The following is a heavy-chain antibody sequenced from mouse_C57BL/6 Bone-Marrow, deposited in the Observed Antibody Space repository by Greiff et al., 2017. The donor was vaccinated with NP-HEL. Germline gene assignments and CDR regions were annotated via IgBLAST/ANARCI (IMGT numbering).Heavy chain of an antibody. D-gene: IGHD4-1*01. CDR2: IRNKANGYTT. CDR3: ARYNPPTGRDY. Sequence: DVKLVESGGGLVQPGGSLSLSCAASGFTFTDYYMSWVRQPPGKALEWLGFIRNKANGYTTEYSASVKGRFTISRANSQSILYLQMNALGAEDSATYYCARYNPPTGRDYWGQGTTLTVSS. CDR1: GFTFTDYY. J-gene: IGHJ2*01. V-gene: IGHV7-3*01.